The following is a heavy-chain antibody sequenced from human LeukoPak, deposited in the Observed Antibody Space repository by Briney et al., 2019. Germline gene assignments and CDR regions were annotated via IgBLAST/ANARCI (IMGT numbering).Heavy chain of an antibody. V-gene: IGHV4-39*01. CDR1: GGSISSSSYY. CDR3: ARHCGGDCYTSDAFDI. CDR2: IYYSGST. D-gene: IGHD2-21*02. J-gene: IGHJ3*02. Sequence: PSETLSLTCTVSGGSISSSSYYWGWIRQPPGKGLEWIGSIYYSGSTYYNPSLKSRVTISVDTSKNQFSLKLSSVTAADTAVYYCARHCGGDCYTSDAFDIWGQGTMVTVSS.